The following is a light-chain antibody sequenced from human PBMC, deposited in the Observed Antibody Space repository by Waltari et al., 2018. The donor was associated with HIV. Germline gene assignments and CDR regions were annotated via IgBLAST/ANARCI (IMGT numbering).Light chain of an antibody. CDR2: EDT. V-gene: IGLV6-57*04. J-gene: IGLJ2*01. CDR3: QSYYLNIVV. CDR1: GGNIASYY. Sequence: NFILTQPHSVSESPGKTVTISCTRSGGNIASYYVQWYQQRPDSAPTTVIYEDTKRPSGVPDRFSGSIDSSSNSASLTISGLQTDDEADYYCQSYYLNIVVFGGGTKLTFL.